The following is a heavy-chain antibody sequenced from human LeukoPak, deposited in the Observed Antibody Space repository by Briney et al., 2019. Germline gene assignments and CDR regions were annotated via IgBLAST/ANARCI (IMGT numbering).Heavy chain of an antibody. V-gene: IGHV3-66*01. CDR3: ARLNFGDDY. J-gene: IGHJ4*02. D-gene: IGHD4-17*01. CDR1: GFTVSSKY. Sequence: GGSLRLSCAASGFTVSSKYINWVRQAPGKGLEWVSLIYGSTSADYADSVKGRFTISRDNSMNTVYLQMNSLRAVDTAIYYCARLNFGDDYWGQGTLVAVSS. CDR2: IYGSTSA.